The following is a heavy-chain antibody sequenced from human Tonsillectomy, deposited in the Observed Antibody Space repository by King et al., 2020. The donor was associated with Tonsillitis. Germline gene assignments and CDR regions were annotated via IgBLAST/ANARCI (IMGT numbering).Heavy chain of an antibody. CDR1: GFTFRSYA. V-gene: IGHV3-23*04. D-gene: IGHD1-26*01. Sequence: VQLVESGGGLVQPGGSLRLSCAASGFTFRSYAMSWVRQAPGKGLEWVSAISGSGGSTYYADSVKGRFTISRDNSKNTLYLQMNSLRAEDPAVYYCAKDHRVGAPASMDAFDIWGQGTMATVSP. J-gene: IGHJ3*02. CDR2: ISGSGGST. CDR3: AKDHRVGAPASMDAFDI.